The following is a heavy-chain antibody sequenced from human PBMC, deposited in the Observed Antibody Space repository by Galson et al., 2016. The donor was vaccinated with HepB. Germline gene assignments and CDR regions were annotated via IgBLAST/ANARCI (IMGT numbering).Heavy chain of an antibody. CDR2: VDSTSSYI. Sequence: SLRLSCAASGFTFSTYTMHWVRQAPGKGLEWVSSVDSTSSYIYYSDSVKGRFAISRDNAKSSVSLQMNSLRAEDTALYYCARAEPYYYGSRHFDSWGQGTLVTVSS. CDR3: ARAEPYYYGSRHFDS. D-gene: IGHD3-10*01. V-gene: IGHV3-21*01. J-gene: IGHJ4*02. CDR1: GFTFSTYT.